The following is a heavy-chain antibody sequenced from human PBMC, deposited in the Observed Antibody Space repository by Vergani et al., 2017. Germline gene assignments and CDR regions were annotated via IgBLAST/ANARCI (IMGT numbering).Heavy chain of an antibody. Sequence: EVQLVESGGGLVQPGGSLILSCAASGFTFSSYAMSWVRQAPGKGLEWVSAISGSGGSTYYADSVKGRFTISRDNSKTTLYLQMNSLITEDTAVYYCARASVRSSWSYAFDIWGQGTMVTVSS. D-gene: IGHD6-13*01. CDR1: GFTFSSYA. J-gene: IGHJ3*02. CDR3: ARASVRSSWSYAFDI. CDR2: ISGSGGST. V-gene: IGHV3-23*04.